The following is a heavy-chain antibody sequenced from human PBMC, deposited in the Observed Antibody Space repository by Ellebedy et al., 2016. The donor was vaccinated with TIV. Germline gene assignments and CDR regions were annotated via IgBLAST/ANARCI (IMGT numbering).Heavy chain of an antibody. CDR3: ARQESSGAFDY. CDR2: IYPGDSDT. J-gene: IGHJ4*02. D-gene: IGHD3-10*01. V-gene: IGHV5-51*01. Sequence: GGSLRLXCKVSAYSFTDYWIGWVRQMPGKGLEWMGIIYPGDSDTKYSPSFQGQVTISADKSITTAYLQWSSLKASDTAMYYCARQESSGAFDYWGQGTLVTVSS. CDR1: AYSFTDYW.